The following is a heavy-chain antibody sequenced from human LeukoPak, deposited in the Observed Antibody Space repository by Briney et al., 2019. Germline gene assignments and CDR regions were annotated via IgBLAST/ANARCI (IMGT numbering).Heavy chain of an antibody. CDR1: GYTFTSYG. D-gene: IGHD4-17*01. CDR2: ISAYNGYT. CDR3: ARADYGDYLYYFDY. V-gene: IGHV1-18*01. J-gene: IGHJ4*02. Sequence: ASVKVSCKASGYTFTSYGISWVRQAPGQGLEWRGWISAYNGYTNYAQKVQGRVTMTTDTSTSTAYMELRSLRSEDTAVYYCARADYGDYLYYFDYWGQGTLVTVSS.